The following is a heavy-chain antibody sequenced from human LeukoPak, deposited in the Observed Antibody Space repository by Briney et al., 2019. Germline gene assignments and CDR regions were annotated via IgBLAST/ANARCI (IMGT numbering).Heavy chain of an antibody. Sequence: PSETLSLTCAVSGGSINSGDYYWSWIRQPPGKGLEWIGYIYSSGGTYYNPSLKSRVAIFVDTSKKRFSLKLNSVTAADAAVYYCARVSGYYGVGSYYFDSWGQRILVSVSS. CDR3: ARVSGYYGVGSYYFDS. CDR2: IYSSGGT. CDR1: GGSINSGDYY. D-gene: IGHD3-10*01. J-gene: IGHJ4*02. V-gene: IGHV4-30-4*08.